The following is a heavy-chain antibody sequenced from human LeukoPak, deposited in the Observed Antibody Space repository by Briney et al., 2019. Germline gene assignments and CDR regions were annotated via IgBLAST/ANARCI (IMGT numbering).Heavy chain of an antibody. J-gene: IGHJ6*03. V-gene: IGHV3-21*01. CDR3: ARGPNSSGWYSYMDV. D-gene: IGHD6-13*01. Sequence: GGSLRLSCAASGFTFSSYSMNWVRQAPGKGLEWDSSISSSSSYIYYADSVKGRFTISRDNAKNSLYLQMNSLRAEDTAVYYCARGPNSSGWYSYMDVWGKGTTVTVSS. CDR1: GFTFSSYS. CDR2: ISSSSSYI.